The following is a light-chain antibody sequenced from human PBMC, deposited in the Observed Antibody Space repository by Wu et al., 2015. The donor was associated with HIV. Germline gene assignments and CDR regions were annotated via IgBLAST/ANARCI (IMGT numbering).Light chain of an antibody. Sequence: SVGDTSHHHLRAESRVLISWLASVSAETTGKPLNYLIYEASTLLNRGSRSRFSGSGSGTEFTLTISSLQPDDFGTYYCQRYDTYLLTFGGGTKVQI. V-gene: IGKV1-5*03. CDR2: EAS. CDR3: QRYDTYLLT. CDR1: RVLISW. J-gene: IGKJ4*01.